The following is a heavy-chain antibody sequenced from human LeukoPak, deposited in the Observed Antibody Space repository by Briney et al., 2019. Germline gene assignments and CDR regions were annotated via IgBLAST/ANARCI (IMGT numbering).Heavy chain of an antibody. V-gene: IGHV1-18*01. D-gene: IGHD1-14*01. CDR2: ISTYNGNT. CDR3: ARGEPDAFDI. CDR1: GYIFSNFG. J-gene: IGHJ3*02. Sequence: GASVKVSCKASGYIFSNFGITWVRQAPGQGLEWMGWISTYNGNTRYAQNLQGRVTMTTDTSTSTAYMELRSLRSDDTAVYYCARGEPDAFDIWGQGTMVTVSS.